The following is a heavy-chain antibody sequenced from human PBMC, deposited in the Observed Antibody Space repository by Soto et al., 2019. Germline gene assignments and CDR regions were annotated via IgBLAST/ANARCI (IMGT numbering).Heavy chain of an antibody. D-gene: IGHD6-19*01. Sequence: QVQLVESGGGVVQPGRSLRLSCAASGFTFSSFGMHWVRQAPGKGLEWVALISYDGSNKYYADSVKGGFTISRDKSKNTLYLQMNSLRAEDTAVYYCAKDRGWSSADLDYWGQGTLVTVSS. CDR3: AKDRGWSSADLDY. CDR1: GFTFSSFG. V-gene: IGHV3-30*18. J-gene: IGHJ4*02. CDR2: ISYDGSNK.